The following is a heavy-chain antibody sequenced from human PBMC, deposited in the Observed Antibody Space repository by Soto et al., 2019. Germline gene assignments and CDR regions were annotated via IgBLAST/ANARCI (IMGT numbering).Heavy chain of an antibody. CDR2: ISSSSSTI. D-gene: IGHD6-19*01. V-gene: IGHV3-48*01. J-gene: IGHJ4*02. Sequence: GGSLRLSCAASGFTFSSYWMHWVRQAPGKGLEWVSYISSSSSTIYYADSVKGRFTISRDNAKNSLYLQMNSLRAEDTAVYYCAKDYPDSSGWYVFRFDYWGQGTLVTVSS. CDR1: GFTFSSYW. CDR3: AKDYPDSSGWYVFRFDY.